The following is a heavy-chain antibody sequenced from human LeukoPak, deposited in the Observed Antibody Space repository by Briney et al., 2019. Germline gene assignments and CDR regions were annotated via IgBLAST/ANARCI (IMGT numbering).Heavy chain of an antibody. D-gene: IGHD3-22*01. CDR3: ARGHVEEQWLFIQRYYYDSSHYYFDY. J-gene: IGHJ4*02. CDR1: GYTFTSYD. CDR2: MNPNSGNT. Sequence: ASVKVSCKASGYTFTSYDINWVRQATGQGLEWMGWMNPNSGNTGYAQKFQGRVTMTRNTSISTAYMELSSLRSEDTAVYYCARGHVEEQWLFIQRYYYDSSHYYFDYWGQGTLVTVSS. V-gene: IGHV1-8*01.